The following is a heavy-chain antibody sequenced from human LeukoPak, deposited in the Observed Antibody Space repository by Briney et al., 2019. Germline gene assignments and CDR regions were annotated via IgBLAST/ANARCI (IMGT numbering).Heavy chain of an antibody. CDR1: GFSLSSYA. V-gene: IGHV3-23*01. CDR2: ISGSGGTT. D-gene: IGHD3-22*01. Sequence: GGSLRPSCAASGFSLSSYAMSWVRRAPGKGLEWVSSISGSGGTTYYADSVKGRFTISRDNSKNMLYLQVSSLRAEDTAIYYCAKDRGNYYDTPRFDPWGQGTLVTVSS. CDR3: AKDRGNYYDTPRFDP. J-gene: IGHJ5*02.